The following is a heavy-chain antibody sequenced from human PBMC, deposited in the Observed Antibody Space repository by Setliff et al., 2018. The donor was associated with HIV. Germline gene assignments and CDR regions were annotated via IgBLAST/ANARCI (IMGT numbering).Heavy chain of an antibody. V-gene: IGHV1-8*02. Sequence: GASVKVSCKASGYTFTTYDINWVRQATGQGLEWMGWMNPNSGNTGYAERFQGRVTMTRDTSISTVYMELTSLRSEDMAVYYCARVSSSYYFLGAFDSWGQGTLVTVSS. CDR3: ARVSSSYYFLGAFDS. CDR1: GYTFTTYD. CDR2: MNPNSGNT. D-gene: IGHD6-13*01. J-gene: IGHJ4*02.